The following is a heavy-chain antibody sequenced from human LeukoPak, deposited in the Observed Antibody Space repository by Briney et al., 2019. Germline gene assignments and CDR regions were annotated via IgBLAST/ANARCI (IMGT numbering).Heavy chain of an antibody. Sequence: SETLSLTCTVSVDSISSYYGSWIRRPAGKGLEWVGRIYTSGSTNYTPSLKSRVTMSVDTSKNQSSLKLSSVTAADTAVYYCARESVVATRAIDYWGQATLVTV. J-gene: IGHJ4*02. CDR3: ARESVVATRAIDY. V-gene: IGHV4-4*07. CDR1: VDSISSYY. D-gene: IGHD5-12*01. CDR2: IYTSGST.